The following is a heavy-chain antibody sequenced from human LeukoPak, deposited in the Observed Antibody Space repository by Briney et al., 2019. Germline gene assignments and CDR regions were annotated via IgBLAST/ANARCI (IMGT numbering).Heavy chain of an antibody. D-gene: IGHD3-22*01. CDR3: ARESPSYYYDSSCQIPPLDV. Sequence: GGSLRLSCAASGFTFDDYSMSWVRQAPGKGLEWVSGINWNGGSTGYADSVKGRFTISRDNAKNSLYLQMNSLRAEDTALYYWARESPSYYYDSSCQIPPLDVWGQGTTVTVSS. CDR1: GFTFDDYS. CDR2: INWNGGST. J-gene: IGHJ6*02. V-gene: IGHV3-20*04.